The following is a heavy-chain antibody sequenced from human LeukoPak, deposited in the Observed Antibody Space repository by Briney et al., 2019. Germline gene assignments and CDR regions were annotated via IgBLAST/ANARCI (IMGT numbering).Heavy chain of an antibody. CDR1: GYTFTGYY. D-gene: IGHD1-1*01. J-gene: IGHJ4*02. CDR2: INPNSGGT. Sequence: ASVKVSCKASGYTFTGYYMHWVRQAPGQGLEWMGWINPNSGGTNYAQKFQGRVTMTRDTSISTAYMELSRLRSDDTAVYYCARGQSRGTTLIGRDWGQGTLVTVSS. V-gene: IGHV1-2*02. CDR3: ARGQSRGTTLIGRD.